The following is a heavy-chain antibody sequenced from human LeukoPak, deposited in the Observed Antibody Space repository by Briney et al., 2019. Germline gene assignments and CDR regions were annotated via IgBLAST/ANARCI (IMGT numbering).Heavy chain of an antibody. V-gene: IGHV3-48*03. CDR1: GFTFSSYE. D-gene: IGHD2-15*01. Sequence: GGSLRLSCAAPGFTFSSYEMNWVGQAPGKGLEWVSYISSSGSTIYYADSVKGRFTISRDNAKNSLYLQMNSLRAEDTAVYYCARGPDIVVVVAATGPGWFDPWGQGTLATVSS. J-gene: IGHJ5*02. CDR3: ARGPDIVVVVAATGPGWFDP. CDR2: ISSSGSTI.